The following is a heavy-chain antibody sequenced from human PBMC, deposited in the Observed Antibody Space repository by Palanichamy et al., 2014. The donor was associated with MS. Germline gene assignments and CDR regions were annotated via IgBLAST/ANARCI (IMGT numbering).Heavy chain of an antibody. CDR1: GAFIRSGDYS. V-gene: IGHV4-30-2*06. CDR3: ARAAIEGHNPTAVFDH. D-gene: IGHD5-24*01. J-gene: IGHJ4*02. CDR2: IYESGST. Sequence: QLQLQESGSGLVKPSQTLSLTCAVSGAFIRSGDYSWSWIRQSPGRGLEWIGYIYESGSTYYNPSLQSRVAISVDRSKNQFSLRLRSLTAADTAVYYCARAAIEGHNPTAVFDHWGQGTLVTVSS.